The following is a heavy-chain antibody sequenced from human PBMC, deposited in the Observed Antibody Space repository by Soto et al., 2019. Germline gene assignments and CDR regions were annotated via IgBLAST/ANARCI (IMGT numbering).Heavy chain of an antibody. CDR3: ATAAECGGDCSVYGMDV. J-gene: IGHJ6*02. CDR1: GGTFSTYA. V-gene: IGHV1-69*01. CDR2: IIPIFGPP. D-gene: IGHD2-21*02. Sequence: QVHLVQSGAEVRKPGSSVKVSCKASGGTFSTYAISWVRQAPGQGLEWMGGIIPIFGPPNNAQKFQGRGTITADESTSTAYMEVSSLRSEDTADYYCATAAECGGDCSVYGMDVWVQGPTVTVSS.